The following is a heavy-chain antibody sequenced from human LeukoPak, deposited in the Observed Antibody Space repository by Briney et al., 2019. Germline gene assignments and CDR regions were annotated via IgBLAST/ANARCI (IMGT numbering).Heavy chain of an antibody. J-gene: IGHJ4*02. D-gene: IGHD6-19*01. CDR3: AKDVSTGWSFDY. V-gene: IGHV3-30*02. CDR2: TSYHGNDQ. CDR1: GFTFNNYG. Sequence: PGGSLRFSCAASGFTFNNYGMHWVRQAPGKGLEWVTFTSYHGNDQYYADSVQGRFIISRDNSKNTLYLQINSLTIEDTAVYYCAKDVSTGWSFDYWGQGALVTVSS.